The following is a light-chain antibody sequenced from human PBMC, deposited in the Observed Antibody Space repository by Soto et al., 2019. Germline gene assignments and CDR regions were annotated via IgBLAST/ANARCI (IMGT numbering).Light chain of an antibody. J-gene: IGLJ2*01. CDR2: EGS. CDR3: CSYAGSFTFDV. V-gene: IGLV2-23*03. CDR1: SSDVGNYNL. Sequence: QSALTQPASVSGSPGQSITISCTGTSSDVGNYNLVSWYQQFPGKAPKLIIYEGSRRPSGVSNRFSGSKSGNTASLTISGLQAEVEADYYCCSYAGSFTFDVFGGGTKLTVL.